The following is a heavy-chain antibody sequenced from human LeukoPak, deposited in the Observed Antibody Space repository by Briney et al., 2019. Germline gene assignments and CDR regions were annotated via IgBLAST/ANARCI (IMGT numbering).Heavy chain of an antibody. V-gene: IGHV1-69*13. D-gene: IGHD2-8*01. CDR3: ARGNGDYYYYYYMDV. CDR1: GGTFSSYA. J-gene: IGHJ6*03. CDR2: IIPIFGTA. Sequence: SVKVSCKASGGTFSSYAISWVRQAPGQGLEWMGGIIPIFGTANYAQKFQGRVTITADESTSTAYMELRSLRSDDTAVYYCARGNGDYYYYYYMDVWGKGTTVTVSS.